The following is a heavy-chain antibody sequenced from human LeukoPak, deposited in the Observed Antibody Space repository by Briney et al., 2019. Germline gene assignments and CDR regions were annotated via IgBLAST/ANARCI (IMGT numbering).Heavy chain of an antibody. CDR1: GFTFSSYA. J-gene: IGHJ4*02. V-gene: IGHV3-74*01. CDR3: ARASNWKYDY. D-gene: IGHD1-20*01. CDR2: SNSDGSST. Sequence: GGSLRLSCAASGFTFSSYAMSWVRQAPGKGLVWVSRSNSDGSSTSYADSVKGRFTISRDNAKNTLYLQMNSLRAEDTAVYYCARASNWKYDYWGQGTLVTVSS.